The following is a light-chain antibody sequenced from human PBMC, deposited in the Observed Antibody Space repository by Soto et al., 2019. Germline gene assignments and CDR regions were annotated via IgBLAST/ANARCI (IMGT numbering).Light chain of an antibody. CDR2: DVS. CDR1: SSDVGGYKN. Sequence: QSVLTQPASVSGSPGQSITISCTGTSSDVGGYKNVSWYQQHPGEAPKPMIYDVSNRPSGVSNRFSGSKSGNTASLTISGLQAEDEADYYCSSYTSSSTRVFGTGTKVTVL. V-gene: IGLV2-14*01. J-gene: IGLJ1*01. CDR3: SSYTSSSTRV.